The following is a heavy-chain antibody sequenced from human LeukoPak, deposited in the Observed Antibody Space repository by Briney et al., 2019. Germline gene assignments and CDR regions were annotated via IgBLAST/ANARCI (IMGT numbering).Heavy chain of an antibody. V-gene: IGHV1-18*01. D-gene: IGHD2-2*02. CDR1: GYTFTSYG. J-gene: IGHJ4*02. CDR3: AAHIYCSSTSCYNGDY. Sequence: ASVKVSCKASGYTFTSYGISWVRQAPGQGLEWMGWISAYNGNTNYAQKLQGRVTMTTDTSTSTAYMELRSLRSDDTAVYYCAAHIYCSSTSCYNGDYWGQGTLVTVSS. CDR2: ISAYNGNT.